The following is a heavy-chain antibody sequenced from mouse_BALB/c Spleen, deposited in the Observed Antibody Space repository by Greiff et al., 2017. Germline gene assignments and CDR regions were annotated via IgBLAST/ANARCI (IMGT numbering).Heavy chain of an antibody. V-gene: IGHV1-9*01. CDR2: ILPGSGST. D-gene: IGHD1-1*01. Sequence: QVQLQQSGAELMKPGASVKISCKATGYTFSSYWIEWVKQRPGHGLEWIGEILPGSGSTNYNEKFKGKATFTADTSSNIAYMQLSSLTSEDSAVYYCARSYGSSYEAMDYWGQGTSVTVSS. CDR3: ARSYGSSYEAMDY. CDR1: GYTFSSYW. J-gene: IGHJ4*01.